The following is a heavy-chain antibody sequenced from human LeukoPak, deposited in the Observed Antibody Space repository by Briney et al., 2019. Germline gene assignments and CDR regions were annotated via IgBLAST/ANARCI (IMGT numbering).Heavy chain of an antibody. V-gene: IGHV4-59*01. Sequence: PSETLSLNCTVSGGSISSYYWSWIRQLPGKGLEWIGYIYYSGSTNYNPSLKSRVTISVDTSKNQFSLKLSSVTAADTAVYYCARERIQLERRSMVVWGQGTTVTVSS. J-gene: IGHJ6*02. D-gene: IGHD1-1*01. CDR3: ARERIQLERRSMVV. CDR2: IYYSGST. CDR1: GGSISSYY.